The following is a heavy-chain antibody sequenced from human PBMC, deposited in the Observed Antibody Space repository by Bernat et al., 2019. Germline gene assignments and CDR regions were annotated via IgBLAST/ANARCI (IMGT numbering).Heavy chain of an antibody. CDR2: ICWNSGSI. CDR1: GCTFDDYA. Sequence: EVQLVESGGGLVQPGRSLRLSCAASGCTFDDYAMHWVRQATGKGLDWVSGICWNSGSIGYADSVKGRFTISSYNAKNSLYLKMNSLRAEDTALYYCAKDFLCHGFRRYDMDVWGQGATVTVSS. CDR3: AKDFLCHGFRRYDMDV. J-gene: IGHJ6*02. D-gene: IGHD3-10*01. V-gene: IGHV3-9*01.